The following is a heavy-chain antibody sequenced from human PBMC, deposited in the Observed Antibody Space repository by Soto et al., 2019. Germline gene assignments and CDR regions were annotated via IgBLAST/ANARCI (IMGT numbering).Heavy chain of an antibody. J-gene: IGHJ6*02. Sequence: QVRLQESGPGLVKPSETLSLTCTVSNASIRSYYWSWIRQPPGKRLEWIGYMAPSGSSKYNPSLAGRVTISMDTSNNQFSLKLTSVTAADTDVYYCARDGNYGDDIHDWYGIDVWGRGTTVTVSS. D-gene: IGHD4-17*01. CDR1: NASIRSYY. CDR3: ARDGNYGDDIHDWYGIDV. CDR2: MAPSGSS. V-gene: IGHV4-59*01.